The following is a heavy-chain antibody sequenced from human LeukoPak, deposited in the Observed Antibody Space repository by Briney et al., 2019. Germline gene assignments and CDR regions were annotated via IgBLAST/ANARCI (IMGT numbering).Heavy chain of an antibody. D-gene: IGHD6-19*01. CDR3: ARLAKGEQWLAYYFDY. CDR1: GGSISGFV. CDR2: IYDTGTT. V-gene: IGHV4-59*08. Sequence: PSETLSLTCTISGGSISGFVWSWIRQPPGEGLDYIGFIYDTGTTNYIPLLKSRVTLSVDTSKNQFSLKLNSVTAADTAVYYCARLAKGEQWLAYYFDYWGQGALVTVSS. J-gene: IGHJ4*02.